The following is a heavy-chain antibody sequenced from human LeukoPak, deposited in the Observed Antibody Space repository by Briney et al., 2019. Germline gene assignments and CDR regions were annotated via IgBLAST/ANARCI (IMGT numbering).Heavy chain of an antibody. CDR2: ISAYNGNT. J-gene: IGHJ6*03. D-gene: IGHD3-10*01. Sequence: ASVKVSCKASGYTFTSYGISWVRQAPGQGLEWMGWISAYNGNTNYAQKFQGRVTITADKSTSTAYMELSSLRSEDTAVYYCASLHYGSGSYYNSYYYYYMDVWGKGTTVTVSS. V-gene: IGHV1-18*01. CDR3: ASLHYGSGSYYNSYYYYYMDV. CDR1: GYTFTSYG.